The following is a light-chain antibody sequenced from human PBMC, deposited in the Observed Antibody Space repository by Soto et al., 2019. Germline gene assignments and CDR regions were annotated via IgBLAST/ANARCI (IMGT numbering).Light chain of an antibody. CDR2: AAS. J-gene: IGKJ1*01. CDR3: LQVYSFPRT. Sequence: DIQMTQSPSPLSASVGDRVTITCRASQSISSWLAWFQQKPGKAPQYLIQAASILQSGVPSRFSGSGSGTEFILTINNLQPEDFASYFCLQVYSFPRTFGLGTKVDIK. CDR1: QSISSW. V-gene: IGKV1-12*01.